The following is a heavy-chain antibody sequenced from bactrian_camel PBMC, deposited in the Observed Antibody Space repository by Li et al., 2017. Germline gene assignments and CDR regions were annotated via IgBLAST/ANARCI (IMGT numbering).Heavy chain of an antibody. Sequence: VQLVESGGGSVQPGGSLRLSCTASVGSVNCMGWFRQPPGRAPAEREGIAAIRRSGGETWYAGSVKGRFTISQDNAKTTAYLQMNSLTPDDTGMYYCALGGTRGVGGTWYPELNYWDKGTQVTV. CDR2: IRRSGGET. D-gene: IGHD3*01. CDR1: VGSVNC. CDR3: ALGGTRGVGGTWYPELNY. J-gene: IGHJ4*01. V-gene: IGHV3S53*01.